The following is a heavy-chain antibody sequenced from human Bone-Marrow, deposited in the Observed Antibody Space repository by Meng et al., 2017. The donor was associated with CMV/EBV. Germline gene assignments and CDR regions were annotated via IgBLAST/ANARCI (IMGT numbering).Heavy chain of an antibody. CDR3: ARASQQQLILPRYYYYGMYV. CDR1: GFTVSSNY. Sequence: GESLKISCAASGFTVSSNYMSWVRQAPGKGLEWVSVIYSGGSTYYADSVKGRFTISRDNSKNTLYLQMNSLRAEDTAVYYCARASQQQLILPRYYYYGMYVWGQGTTVTVSS. V-gene: IGHV3-66*02. D-gene: IGHD6-13*01. CDR2: IYSGGST. J-gene: IGHJ6*02.